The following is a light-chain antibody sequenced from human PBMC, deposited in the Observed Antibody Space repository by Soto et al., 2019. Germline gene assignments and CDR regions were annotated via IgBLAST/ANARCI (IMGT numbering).Light chain of an antibody. V-gene: IGKV3-20*01. Sequence: EVLLTQSPGALSLSPGERAILSCRASQSVNSRDLAWYQQKHGQAPRLLISGASSRATGIPDRFSGSGSGTDFTLIINRLEAEDFAVYYCQHYDNTPLTFGGGTKVEI. CDR2: GAS. CDR1: QSVNSRD. CDR3: QHYDNTPLT. J-gene: IGKJ4*01.